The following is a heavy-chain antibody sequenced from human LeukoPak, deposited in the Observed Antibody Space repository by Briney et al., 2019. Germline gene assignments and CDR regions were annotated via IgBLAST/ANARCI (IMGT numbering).Heavy chain of an antibody. J-gene: IGHJ6*03. V-gene: IGHV4-34*01. D-gene: IGHD2-2*01. CDR3: ARRMASWGYYYYYMDV. CDR1: GGSFSGYY. Sequence: PSETLSLTCAVYGGSFSGYYWSWIRKPPGKGLEWIGEINHSGSTNYNLSLKSRVTISVDTSKNQFSLKLSSVTAADTAVYYCARRMASWGYYYYYMDVWGKGTTVTVSS. CDR2: INHSGST.